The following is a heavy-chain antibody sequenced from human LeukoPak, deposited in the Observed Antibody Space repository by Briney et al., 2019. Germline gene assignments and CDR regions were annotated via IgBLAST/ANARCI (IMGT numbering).Heavy chain of an antibody. CDR1: GYTFTSYY. J-gene: IGHJ4*02. V-gene: IGHV1-46*01. D-gene: IGHD6-19*01. Sequence: VASVKVSCKASGYTFTSYYMDWVRQAPRQGLEWMGIINPLSGSTSYAQKFQGRVTMTTDTSTSTVYMELSSLRSEDTAVYYCTTDHAVASSYWGQGTLVTVSS. CDR3: TTDHAVASSY. CDR2: INPLSGST.